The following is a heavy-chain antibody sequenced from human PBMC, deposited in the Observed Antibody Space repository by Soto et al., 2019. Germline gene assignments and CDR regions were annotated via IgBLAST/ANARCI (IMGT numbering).Heavy chain of an antibody. J-gene: IGHJ5*02. Sequence: SETLSLTCTVSGCSISSYYWSWIRQPPGKGLEWIGYIYYSGSTNYNPSLKSRVTISVDTSKNQFSLKLSSVTAADTAVYYCARRGVGALGFDPWGQGTLVTVSS. CDR2: IYYSGST. V-gene: IGHV4-59*08. CDR1: GCSISSYY. D-gene: IGHD1-26*01. CDR3: ARRGVGALGFDP.